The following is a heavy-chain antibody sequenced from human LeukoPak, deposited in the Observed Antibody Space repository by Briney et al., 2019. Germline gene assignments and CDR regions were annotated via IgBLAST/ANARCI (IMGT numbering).Heavy chain of an antibody. CDR2: IYYSGST. Sequence: SETLSLTCTVSGGSISSSSYYWGWIRQPPGKGLEWIGSIYYSGSTYYNPSLKSRVTISVDTSKNQFSLKLSSVTAADTAVYYCARGGLWFGELLGYMDAWGKGTTLTISS. V-gene: IGHV4-39*01. D-gene: IGHD3-10*01. J-gene: IGHJ6*03. CDR1: GGSISSSSYY. CDR3: ARGGLWFGELLGYMDA.